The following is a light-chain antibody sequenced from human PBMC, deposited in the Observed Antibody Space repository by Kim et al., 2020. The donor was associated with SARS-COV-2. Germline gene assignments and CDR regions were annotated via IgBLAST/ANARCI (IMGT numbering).Light chain of an antibody. J-gene: IGLJ2*01. CDR2: KDT. CDR1: VLAKKY. V-gene: IGLV3-27*01. CDR3: YSYSAAGEPL. Sequence: VSPGQTARITCSGDVLAKKYARWFQQKSGQAPVLVIYKDTERPSGIPERFSGSSSGTTVTLTISGAQVGDEGDYYCYSYSAAGEPLLGGGTQLTVL.